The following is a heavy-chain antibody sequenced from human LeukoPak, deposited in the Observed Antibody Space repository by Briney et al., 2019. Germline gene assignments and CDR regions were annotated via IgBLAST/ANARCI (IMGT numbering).Heavy chain of an antibody. CDR1: GFTFDDYA. Sequence: TGGSLRLSCAASGFTFDDYAMHWVRQAPGKGLEWVSGISWNSGSIGYADSVKGRFTISRDNAKNSLYLQMNSLRADDTALYYCAKDIGYWGQGTLVTVSS. CDR3: AKDIGY. V-gene: IGHV3-9*01. J-gene: IGHJ4*02. CDR2: ISWNSGSI.